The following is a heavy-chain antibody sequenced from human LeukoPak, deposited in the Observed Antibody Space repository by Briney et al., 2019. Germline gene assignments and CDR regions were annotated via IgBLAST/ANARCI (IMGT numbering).Heavy chain of an antibody. Sequence: PSETLSLTCAVYGGSFSGYYWSWIRQPPGKGLEWIGEINHSGSTNYNPPLKSRVTISVDTSKNQFSLKLSSVTAADTAVYYCARAKRASGYFDYWGQGTLVTVSS. CDR2: INHSGST. CDR3: ARAKRASGYFDY. V-gene: IGHV4-34*01. CDR1: GGSFSGYY. J-gene: IGHJ4*02. D-gene: IGHD3-22*01.